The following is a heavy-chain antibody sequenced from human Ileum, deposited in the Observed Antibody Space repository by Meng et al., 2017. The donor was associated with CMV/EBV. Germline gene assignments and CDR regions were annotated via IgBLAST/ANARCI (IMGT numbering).Heavy chain of an antibody. D-gene: IGHD5-12*01. CDR3: AREIIMAARAFGY. Sequence: QVALAQSGTEVKKPGASVKVSCKASGYTFTDYFMHWVRQAPGQGLEWMGWIKPHSGDTKYEKKFQGRVTMTSDTSISTVYMELTRLTPDDTAIYYCAREIIMAARAFGYWGQGTLVTV. CDR2: IKPHSGDT. V-gene: IGHV1-2*02. J-gene: IGHJ4*02. CDR1: GYTFTDYF.